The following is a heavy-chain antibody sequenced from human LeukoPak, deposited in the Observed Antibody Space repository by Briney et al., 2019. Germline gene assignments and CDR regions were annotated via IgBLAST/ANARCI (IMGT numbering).Heavy chain of an antibody. V-gene: IGHV3-23*01. D-gene: IGHD1-14*01. CDR1: GFTFSSDA. CDR3: ANKPAGFDP. J-gene: IGHJ5*02. Sequence: GGSLRLSCTSSGFTFSSDAMTWVRQAPGKGLEWVSSISGSGDGTYYADSVRGRFTISRDNSKNTLYLQMNSLRAEDTAVYYCANKPAGFDPWGQGTLVTVSS. CDR2: ISGSGDGT.